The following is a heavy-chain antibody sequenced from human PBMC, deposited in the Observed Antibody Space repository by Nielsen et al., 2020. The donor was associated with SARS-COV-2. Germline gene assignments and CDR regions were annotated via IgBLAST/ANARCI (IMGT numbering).Heavy chain of an antibody. CDR2: ISWNSGNI. J-gene: IGHJ6*02. CDR1: GFTFDDYA. D-gene: IGHD2-15*01. V-gene: IGHV3-9*01. CDR3: AKLVVAAMGDYGMDV. Sequence: GKSLKISCAASGFTFDDYAMHWVRQAPGKGLEWVSGISWNSGNIGYADSVKGRFTISRDNAKNSLYLQMNSLRAEDTALYYCAKLVVAAMGDYGMDVWGQGTTVTVSS.